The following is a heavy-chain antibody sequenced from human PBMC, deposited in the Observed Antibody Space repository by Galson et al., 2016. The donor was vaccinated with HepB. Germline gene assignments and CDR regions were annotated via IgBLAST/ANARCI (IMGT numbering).Heavy chain of an antibody. CDR1: GFTISSYG. CDR2: IWHDGSNK. D-gene: IGHD2-2*01. J-gene: IGHJ5*02. CDR3: ARDRFCSNTRCYGWLDP. Sequence: SLRLSCAASGFTISSYGIHWVRQVPGKALEWAALIWHDGSNKFYADSVKGLFTTSRDNSKNTLYLQMNSLTVEDTAVYYCARDRFCSNTRCYGWLDPWGQGTLVTVSS. V-gene: IGHV3-33*08.